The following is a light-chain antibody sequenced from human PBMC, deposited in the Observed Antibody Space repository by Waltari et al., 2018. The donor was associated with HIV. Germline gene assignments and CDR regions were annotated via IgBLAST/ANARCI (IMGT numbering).Light chain of an antibody. CDR2: GAT. J-gene: IGKJ5*01. Sequence: DIQMARSPTSQSASVGHTVPITCRARQSIDNYLNWYQQTPGKAPRLLIFGATRLQSGVPSRFRGSGSGSDFTLTVISLQPEDFATYYCQQTLRSPQTFGQGTRLDIK. V-gene: IGKV1-39*01. CDR1: QSIDNY. CDR3: QQTLRSPQT.